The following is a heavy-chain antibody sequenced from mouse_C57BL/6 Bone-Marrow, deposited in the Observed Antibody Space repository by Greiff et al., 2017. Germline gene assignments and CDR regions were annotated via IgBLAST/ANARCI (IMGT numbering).Heavy chain of an antibody. CDR3: ARDPLLGGGYFDY. CDR2: ISDGGSYT. D-gene: IGHD4-1*01. CDR1: GFTFSSYA. V-gene: IGHV5-4*01. J-gene: IGHJ2*01. Sequence: EVHLVESGGGLVKPGGSLKLSCAASGFTFSSYAMSWVRQTPEKRLEWVATISDGGSYTYSPDNVKGRFTISRDNAKNNLYLQMSHLKSEDTAMYYCARDPLLGGGYFDYWGQGTTLTVSS.